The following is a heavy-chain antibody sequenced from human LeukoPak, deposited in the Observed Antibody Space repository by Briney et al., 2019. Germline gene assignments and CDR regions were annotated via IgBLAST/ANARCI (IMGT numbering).Heavy chain of an antibody. CDR2: INHSGST. CDR1: GGSFSGYY. J-gene: IGHJ4*02. CDR3: ARAGGSGLIDY. V-gene: IGHV4-34*01. Sequence: SETLSLTCAVYGGSFSGYYWSWIRQPPGKGLEWIGEINHSGSTNYNPSLKSRVTISINTSKNQFSLKLSSVTAADTAVYYCARAGGSGLIDYWGQGTLVTVSS. D-gene: IGHD6-19*01.